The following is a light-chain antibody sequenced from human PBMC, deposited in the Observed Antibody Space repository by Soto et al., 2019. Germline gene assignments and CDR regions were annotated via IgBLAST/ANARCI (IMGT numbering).Light chain of an antibody. CDR2: AAS. J-gene: IGKJ3*01. Sequence: EIVLTQSPGTLSLSPGERATLSCRASQSVGVTSLAWYQQKGGQAPRLLIYAASTRATGVPDRFSGTGSGTDFALTISRLETDDSAVYYCQQYGGSPFTFGPGTKVDIK. CDR1: QSVGVTS. CDR3: QQYGGSPFT. V-gene: IGKV3-20*01.